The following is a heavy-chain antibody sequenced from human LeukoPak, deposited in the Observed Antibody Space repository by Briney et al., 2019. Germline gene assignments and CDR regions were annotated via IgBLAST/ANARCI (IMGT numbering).Heavy chain of an antibody. V-gene: IGHV3-23*01. J-gene: IGHJ4*02. CDR1: GFTFDDYG. CDR2: ISGSGGST. D-gene: IGHD6-19*01. Sequence: GGSLRLSCAASGFTFDDYGLSWVRQAPGKGLEWVSAISGSGGSTYFADSVKGRFTISRDNSKNTLYLQMNSLRAEETAVYYCAKDMIGPIAVAGTAIGYWGQGTLVTVSS. CDR3: AKDMIGPIAVAGTAIGY.